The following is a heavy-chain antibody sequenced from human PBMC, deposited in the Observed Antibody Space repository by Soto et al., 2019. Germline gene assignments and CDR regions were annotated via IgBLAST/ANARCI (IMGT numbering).Heavy chain of an antibody. J-gene: IGHJ4*02. D-gene: IGHD2-15*01. CDR3: VRDAPGVAPY. CDR2: INYRGTT. Sequence: QVQLQESGPGLVRPSQTLSLTCTVSGGSINSGDSYWNWIRQNPEKGLEWIGYINYRGTTFYNPSLKRRIIISADTSENQFSLKLNSVTAADTAVYYWVRDAPGVAPYWGQGTLVTVSS. CDR1: GGSINSGDSY. V-gene: IGHV4-31*03.